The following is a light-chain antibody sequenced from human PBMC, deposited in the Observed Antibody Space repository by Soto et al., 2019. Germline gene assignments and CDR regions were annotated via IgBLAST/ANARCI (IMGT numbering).Light chain of an antibody. CDR1: HNKNNW. Sequence: EIQMTQSPSTLSASVGDRVTITCRASHNKNNWLAWYQQKPVNAPKLLIYDASSLESGVPSRFSGSGSGTEFTLTVNSLQAAASATYSCQFYDSYSLTFGQGTKLEIQ. V-gene: IGKV1-5*01. J-gene: IGKJ2*01. CDR3: QFYDSYSLT. CDR2: DAS.